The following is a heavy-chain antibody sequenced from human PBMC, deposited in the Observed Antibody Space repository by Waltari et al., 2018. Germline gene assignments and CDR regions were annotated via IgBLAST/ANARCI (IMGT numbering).Heavy chain of an antibody. CDR2: VWHTGGV. J-gene: IGHJ4*02. CDR1: GYSIGSGYY. V-gene: IGHV4-38-2*01. CDR3: ARCPRVWDTIILGSSFDS. Sequence: QVQLQESGPGLVKLSEPLSLTCVVSGYSIGSGYYWGWIRKTPRKGLAWIGSVWHTGGVAYNPALESLVTISWDTSKLQVSLRLNSLTAADTAIYYCARCPRVWDTIILGSSFDSWGQGTLVTVPS. D-gene: IGHD3-16*01.